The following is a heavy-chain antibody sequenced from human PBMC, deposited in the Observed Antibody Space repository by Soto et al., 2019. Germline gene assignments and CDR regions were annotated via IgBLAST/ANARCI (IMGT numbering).Heavy chain of an antibody. D-gene: IGHD2-15*01. V-gene: IGHV1-8*01. CDR2: MNPNSGNT. J-gene: IGHJ5*02. CDR1: GYTFTSYD. Sequence: ASVKVSCKASGYTFTSYDINWVRQATGQGLEWMGWMNPNSGNTGYAQKFQGRVTMTRNTSISTAYMELSSLRSEDTAAYYCAREWTSSGGSTNWFDPWGHGTPVTVSS. CDR3: AREWTSSGGSTNWFDP.